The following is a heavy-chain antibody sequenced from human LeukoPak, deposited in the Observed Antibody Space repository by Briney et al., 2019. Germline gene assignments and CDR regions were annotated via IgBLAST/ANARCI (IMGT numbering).Heavy chain of an antibody. Sequence: PGGSLRLSCAASGFTFSSYWMHWVRQAPGTGLVWVSRINSDGSSTSYADSVKGRFTISRDNAKNTLYLQMNSLRAEDTAVYYCARVRYSSGWPHFDYWGQGTLVTVSS. CDR1: GFTFSSYW. D-gene: IGHD6-19*01. CDR2: INSDGSST. CDR3: ARVRYSSGWPHFDY. J-gene: IGHJ4*02. V-gene: IGHV3-74*01.